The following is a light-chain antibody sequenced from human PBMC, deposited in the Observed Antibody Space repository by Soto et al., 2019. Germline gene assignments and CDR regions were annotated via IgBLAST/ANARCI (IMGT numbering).Light chain of an antibody. Sequence: TQSPSTLSGSVGDRVTITCRASQTISSWLAWYQQKPGKAPKLLIYDASSLESGVPSRFSGSGSGTEFTLTISSLQPDDFATYYCQQYNSYWRTFGQGTKVDIK. CDR1: QTISSW. J-gene: IGKJ1*01. CDR3: QQYNSYWRT. V-gene: IGKV1-5*01. CDR2: DAS.